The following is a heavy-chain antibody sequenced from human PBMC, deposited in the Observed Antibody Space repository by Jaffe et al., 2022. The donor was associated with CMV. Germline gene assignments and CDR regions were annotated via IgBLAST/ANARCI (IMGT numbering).Heavy chain of an antibody. CDR1: GFTFSDYY. CDR3: ARDEIAVAGTFVRFYYGMDV. CDR2: ISSSGSTI. J-gene: IGHJ6*02. Sequence: QVQLVESGGGLVKPGGSLRLSCAASGFTFSDYYMSWIRQAPGKGLEWVSYISSSGSTIYYADSVKGRFTISRDNAKNSLYLQMNSLRAEDTAVYYCARDEIAVAGTFVRFYYGMDVWGQGTTVTVSS. V-gene: IGHV3-11*01. D-gene: IGHD6-19*01.